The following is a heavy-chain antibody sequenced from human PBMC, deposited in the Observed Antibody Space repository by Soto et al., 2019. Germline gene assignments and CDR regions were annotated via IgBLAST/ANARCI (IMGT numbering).Heavy chain of an antibody. J-gene: IGHJ6*03. CDR1: GGSISSYY. CDR3: ARGYSYGYKGYYMDV. D-gene: IGHD5-18*01. CDR2: IYYSGST. V-gene: IGHV4-59*01. Sequence: SETLSLTCTVSGGSISSYYWSWIRQPPGKGLEWIGYIYYSGSTNYNPSLKSRVTISVDTSKNQFSLKLSSVTAADTAVYYCARGYSYGYKGYYMDVWGKGTTVTVSS.